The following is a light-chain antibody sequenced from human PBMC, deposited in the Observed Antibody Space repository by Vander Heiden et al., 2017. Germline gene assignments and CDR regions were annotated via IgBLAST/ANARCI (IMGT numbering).Light chain of an antibody. CDR1: SGHIVSNY. V-gene: IGLV6-57*02. Sequence: NFKLTQPQPVSASPGKTVTISCTSSSGHIVSNYVQWYQQRPVSAPTTVIYEDKYGPSGVPDRFSGSIDSSSNSASLTISGLKTEDEGDYFCLTYDINNWVFGGGTKLTVL. CDR2: EDK. CDR3: LTYDINNWV. J-gene: IGLJ3*02.